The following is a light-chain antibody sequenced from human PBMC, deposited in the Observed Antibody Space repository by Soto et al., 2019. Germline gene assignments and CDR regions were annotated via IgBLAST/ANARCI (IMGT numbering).Light chain of an antibody. Sequence: EIVLTQSPGTLSLSPGERATLSCRASQSVSSSYLAWYQQKPGQAPRLLIYGASSRATGIPDRFSGSGSGPDFTLTISRLEPEDFAVYYCHQYGSSPWTFGQGTKVEI. CDR1: QSVSSSY. CDR2: GAS. CDR3: HQYGSSPWT. J-gene: IGKJ1*01. V-gene: IGKV3-20*01.